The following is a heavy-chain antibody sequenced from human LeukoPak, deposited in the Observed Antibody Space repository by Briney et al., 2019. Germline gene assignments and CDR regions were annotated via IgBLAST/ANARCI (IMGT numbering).Heavy chain of an antibody. J-gene: IGHJ6*03. V-gene: IGHV3-21*01. CDR1: GFTFSSYS. CDR3: ARGGRWVTIFGGTYYYYYMDV. Sequence: GGSLRLSCAASGFTFSSYSMNWVRQAPGKGLEWVSSISSSSTYIYYADSVKGRFTISRDNAKNSLYLQMNSLRAEDTAVYCCARGGRWVTIFGGTYYYYYMDVWGKGTTVTVSS. D-gene: IGHD3-3*01. CDR2: ISSSSTYI.